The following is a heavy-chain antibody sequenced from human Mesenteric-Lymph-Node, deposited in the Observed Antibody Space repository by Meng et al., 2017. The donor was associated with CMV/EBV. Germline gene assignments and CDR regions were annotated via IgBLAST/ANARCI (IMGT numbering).Heavy chain of an antibody. D-gene: IGHD3-3*01. CDR3: ASTASDDFWSGYYLHY. Sequence: SGYTFNSYGISWVRQYPGQGLEWMGWISAYNGKTKYSHKFQGRVTMTRDTSTSTLYMELRSLRSDDTAVYYCASTASDDFWSGYYLHYWGQGTLVTVSS. CDR2: ISAYNGKT. J-gene: IGHJ4*02. V-gene: IGHV1-18*01. CDR1: GYTFNSYG.